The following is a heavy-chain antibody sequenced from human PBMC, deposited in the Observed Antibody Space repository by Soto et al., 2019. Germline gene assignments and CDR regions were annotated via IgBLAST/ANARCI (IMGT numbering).Heavy chain of an antibody. CDR1: GFSFSSYA. CDR3: AREIVSGWYGGIDY. J-gene: IGHJ4*02. Sequence: GSLRLSVAASGFSFSSYAMSWVRQAPGKGLEWVSAISGSGGSKYYADSVKGRFTISRDNSKKTLYLQMKGLRAEDTAVYYCAREIVSGWYGGIDYWGQGTLVTVSS. V-gene: IGHV3-23*01. CDR2: ISGSGGSK. D-gene: IGHD6-19*01.